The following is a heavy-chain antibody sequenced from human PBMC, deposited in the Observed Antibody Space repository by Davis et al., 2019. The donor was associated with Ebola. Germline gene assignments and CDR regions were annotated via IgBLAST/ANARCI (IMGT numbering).Heavy chain of an antibody. V-gene: IGHV3-23*01. J-gene: IGHJ3*02. Sequence: GESLKISCAASGFPFSSHKMTWLRQAPGKGLEFVSAITDIGDATSYAISVKGRFTISRDNSKNALFLQMNSLGAEDTALYYCAKWHSDWETFDIWGQGTGVTVS. D-gene: IGHD6-19*01. CDR1: GFPFSSHK. CDR2: ITDIGDAT. CDR3: AKWHSDWETFDI.